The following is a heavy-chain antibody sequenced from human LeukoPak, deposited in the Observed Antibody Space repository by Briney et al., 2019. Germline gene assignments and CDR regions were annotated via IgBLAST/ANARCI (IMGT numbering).Heavy chain of an antibody. CDR1: GGSISSGGYY. D-gene: IGHD1-26*01. Sequence: SETLSLTCTVSGGSISSGGYYWSWIRQYPGKGLEWIGYIYYSGTTYYNPSLKSRVTMSVDTSKNQFSLKLISVTAADTAVYYCARDVTGGSYFDYWGRGTLVTVSS. CDR3: ARDVTGGSYFDY. J-gene: IGHJ4*02. V-gene: IGHV4-31*03. CDR2: IYYSGTT.